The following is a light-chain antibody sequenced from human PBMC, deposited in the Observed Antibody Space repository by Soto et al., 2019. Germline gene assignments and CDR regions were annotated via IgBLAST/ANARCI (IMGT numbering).Light chain of an antibody. CDR3: QQSYSTPPT. Sequence: DIQMTQSPSSLSASVGDRVTITCRASQSISTYLNWYQQKPGKAPELMIFAASSLQSGAPSRFSGSGSGTDFTLTISSLQPEDFATYNCQQSYSTPPTFGGGNKVEIK. CDR2: AAS. CDR1: QSISTY. J-gene: IGKJ4*01. V-gene: IGKV1-39*01.